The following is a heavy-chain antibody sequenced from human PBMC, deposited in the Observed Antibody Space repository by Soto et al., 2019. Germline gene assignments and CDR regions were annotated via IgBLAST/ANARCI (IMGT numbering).Heavy chain of an antibody. D-gene: IGHD3-22*01. CDR1: GFTFSSYG. CDR3: AKSSSYDSSGYFDY. CDR2: ISYDGSNK. Sequence: WGSLRLSCAASGFTFSSYGMHWVRQAPGKGLEWVAVISYDGSNKYYADSVKGRFTISRDNSKNTLYLQMNSLRAEDTAVYYCAKSSSYDSSGYFDYWGQGTLVTVSS. J-gene: IGHJ4*02. V-gene: IGHV3-30*18.